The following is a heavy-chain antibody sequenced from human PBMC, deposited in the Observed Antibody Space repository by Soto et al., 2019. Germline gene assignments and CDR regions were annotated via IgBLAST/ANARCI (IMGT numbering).Heavy chain of an antibody. CDR2: ISSSSSYI. J-gene: IGHJ4*02. Sequence: GGSLRLSCAASGFTFSSYSMNWVRQAPGKGLEWVSSISSSSSYIYYADSVKGRFTISRDNAKNSLYLQMNSLRAEDTAVYYCARDLRYSSGWYYFDYWGQGTLVTVSS. D-gene: IGHD6-19*01. V-gene: IGHV3-21*01. CDR1: GFTFSSYS. CDR3: ARDLRYSSGWYYFDY.